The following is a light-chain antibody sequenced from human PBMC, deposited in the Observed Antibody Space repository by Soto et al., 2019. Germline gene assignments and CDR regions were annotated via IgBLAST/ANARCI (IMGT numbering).Light chain of an antibody. CDR3: CSYAGSVWV. Sequence: QSALTQPRSVSGSPGQSVTISCTGTSSDVGGYNYVSWYQQHPGKAPKLMIYDVSKRPSGVPDRFSGSKSGNTASLTISGLQAEDEADYYCCSYAGSVWVFDGGTKLTVL. V-gene: IGLV2-11*01. J-gene: IGLJ3*02. CDR1: SSDVGGYNY. CDR2: DVS.